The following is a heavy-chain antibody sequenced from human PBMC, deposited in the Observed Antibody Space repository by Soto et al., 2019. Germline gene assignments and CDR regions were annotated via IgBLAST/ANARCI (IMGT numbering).Heavy chain of an antibody. J-gene: IGHJ4*02. D-gene: IGHD5-12*01. Sequence: GGSLRLSCAASGFTFTNYAMSWVRQAPGKGLEWVSSISSSGGSTYYPDSVKGRFTISRDNSESTVYLQMNSLRAEDTAVYYCAKDLEGSGFDSGNDYWGQGTLVTVSS. CDR3: AKDLEGSGFDSGNDY. V-gene: IGHV3-23*01. CDR1: GFTFTNYA. CDR2: ISSSGGST.